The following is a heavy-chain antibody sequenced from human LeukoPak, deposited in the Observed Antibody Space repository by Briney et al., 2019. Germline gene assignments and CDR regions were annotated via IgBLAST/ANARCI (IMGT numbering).Heavy chain of an antibody. J-gene: IGHJ4*02. CDR1: GFTFSSYW. CDR2: INTDGNST. D-gene: IGHD3-10*01. CDR3: ARVKDGSGNYRYFDY. V-gene: IGHV3-74*01. Sequence: GGSLRLSCAASGFTFSSYWMHWVRQAPGKGLVWVSRINTDGNSTSYADSLKGRFTISRDNAKNTLYLQMNNLRAEDTAVYYCARVKDGSGNYRYFDYWGQGTLVTVSS.